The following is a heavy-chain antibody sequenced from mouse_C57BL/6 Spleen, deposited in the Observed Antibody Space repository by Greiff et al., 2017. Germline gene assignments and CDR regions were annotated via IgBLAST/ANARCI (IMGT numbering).Heavy chain of an antibody. CDR2: IYPGNSDT. Sequence: VQLKESGTVLARPGASVKMSCKTSGYTFTSYWMHWVKQRPGQGLEWIGAIYPGNSDTSYNQKFKGKAKLTAVTSASTAYMELSSLTNEDSAVYYCKARPYSNYYFDYWGQGTTLTVSS. J-gene: IGHJ2*01. V-gene: IGHV1-5*01. D-gene: IGHD2-5*01. CDR3: KARPYSNYYFDY. CDR1: GYTFTSYW.